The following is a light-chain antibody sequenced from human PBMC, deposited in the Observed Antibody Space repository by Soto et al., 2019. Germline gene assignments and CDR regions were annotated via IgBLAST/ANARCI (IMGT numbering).Light chain of an antibody. V-gene: IGKV1-39*01. CDR3: QQSYSTPRT. CDR1: QSISSY. CDR2: AAS. J-gene: IGKJ1*01. Sequence: DIQMTQSPSSLSASVGDRVTITCRASQSISSYLNWYQQKPGKAPKLLIYAASSLQSGVPSRFSGSGSGTXFTLTISSPQPEDFATYYCQQSYSTPRTFGQGTKVEIK.